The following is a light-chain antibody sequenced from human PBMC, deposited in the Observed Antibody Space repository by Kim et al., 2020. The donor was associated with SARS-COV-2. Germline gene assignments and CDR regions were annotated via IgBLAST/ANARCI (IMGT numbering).Light chain of an antibody. CDR3: QQSYSTPRT. CDR1: QSISSY. J-gene: IGKJ2*01. CDR2: AAS. V-gene: IGKV1-39*01. Sequence: SASVGDIVTFTCRASQSISSYLNWYQQKPGKAPKLLIYAASSLQSGVPSRFSGSGSGTDFTLTISSLQPEDFATYYCQQSYSTPRTFGQGTKLEI.